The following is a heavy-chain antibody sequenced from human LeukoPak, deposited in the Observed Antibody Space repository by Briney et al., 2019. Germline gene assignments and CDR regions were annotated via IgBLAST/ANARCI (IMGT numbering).Heavy chain of an antibody. CDR1: GFTFSSYW. J-gene: IGHJ4*02. Sequence: GGSLRLSCAASGFTFSSYWLHWVRQAPGEGLVWVSQINPDGTIATYADSVKGRFPISRDNSKNTLYLQINSLKAEDTAVYYCARGCSATMCPADSWGQGSLVTVSS. D-gene: IGHD2-15*01. V-gene: IGHV3-74*01. CDR3: ARGCSATMCPADS. CDR2: INPDGTIA.